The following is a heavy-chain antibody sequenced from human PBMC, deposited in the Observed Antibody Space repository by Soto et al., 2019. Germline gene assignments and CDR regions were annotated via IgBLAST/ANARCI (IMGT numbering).Heavy chain of an antibody. V-gene: IGHV1-3*01. D-gene: IGHD3-3*01. CDR3: ARAGLEWYGYMDV. CDR2: INGGNGNT. J-gene: IGHJ6*03. Sequence: QVQLVQSGAEVKKPGASVKVTCKASGYTFTSYAMHWVRQAPGQRLEWMGWINGGNGNTKYSQKFQGRVTITRDTSASTAYMELSSLRSEDTAVYYCARAGLEWYGYMDVWGKGTTVTVSS. CDR1: GYTFTSYA.